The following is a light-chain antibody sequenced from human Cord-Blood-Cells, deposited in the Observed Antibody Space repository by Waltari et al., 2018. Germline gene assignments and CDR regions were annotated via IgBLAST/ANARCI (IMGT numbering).Light chain of an antibody. CDR2: DVS. Sequence: QSALTQPRSVSGSPGQSVTISCTGPSSDVGGYNYFSSYQQHPGKAPNLMIYDVSMRPSGVPDRFSGSKSGNTASLTISGLQAEDEADYYCCSYAGSYVFGTGTKVTVL. CDR3: CSYAGSYV. CDR1: SSDVGGYNY. J-gene: IGLJ1*01. V-gene: IGLV2-11*01.